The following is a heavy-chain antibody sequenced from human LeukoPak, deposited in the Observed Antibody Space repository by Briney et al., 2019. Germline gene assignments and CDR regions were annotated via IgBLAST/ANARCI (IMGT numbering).Heavy chain of an antibody. CDR1: GYTFTGYY. CDR2: INPNSGGT. CDR3: ARGTLLRYFDWLSTPKRSYYFDY. V-gene: IGHV1-2*04. D-gene: IGHD3-9*01. J-gene: IGHJ4*02. Sequence: ASVKVSCKASGYTFTGYYMHWVRQAPGQGLEWMGWINPNSGGTNYAQKFQGWVTMTWDTSISTAYMELSRLRSDDTAVYYCARGTLLRYFDWLSTPKRSYYFDYWGQGTLVTVSS.